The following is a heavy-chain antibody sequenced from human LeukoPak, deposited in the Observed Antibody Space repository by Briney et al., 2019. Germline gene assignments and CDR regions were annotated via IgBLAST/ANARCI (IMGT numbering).Heavy chain of an antibody. V-gene: IGHV2-5*01. J-gene: IGHJ4*02. CDR1: GFSLTTSGVG. D-gene: IGHD4-23*01. Sequence: SGPTLVNPTQTLTQTCTFSGFSLTTSGVGVGWIRQPPGKALEWLALVYWNDDKRYSPSLKSRLTITKDTSKNQVVLTMTNVDSVDTATYYCARRREVTPPLGWGQGTLVTVSS. CDR2: VYWNDDK. CDR3: ARRREVTPPLG.